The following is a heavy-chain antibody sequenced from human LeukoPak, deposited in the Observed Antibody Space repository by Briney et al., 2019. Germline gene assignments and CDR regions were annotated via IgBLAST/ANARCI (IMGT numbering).Heavy chain of an antibody. Sequence: PGGSLRLSCAASGFTFSDYYMSWIRQAPGKGLEWVSYISSSGSTMCYTDSVKGRFTISRDNARNSLYLHMNSLRAEDTAVYYCARDLGGYSYGSHFDYWGQGTLVTVSS. CDR3: ARDLGGYSYGSHFDY. CDR2: ISSSGSTM. J-gene: IGHJ4*02. V-gene: IGHV3-11*04. D-gene: IGHD5-18*01. CDR1: GFTFSDYY.